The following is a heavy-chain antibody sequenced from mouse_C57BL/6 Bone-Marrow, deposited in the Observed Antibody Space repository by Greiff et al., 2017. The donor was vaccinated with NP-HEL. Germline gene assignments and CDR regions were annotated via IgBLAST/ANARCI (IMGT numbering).Heavy chain of an antibody. Sequence: EVQLQQSGPELVKPGASVKISCKASGYTFTDYYMNWVKQSHGKSLEWIGDINPNNGGTSYNQKFKGKATLTVDKSSSTAYMELRSLTSEDSALYYCARDFDHGRQRTTLTVSS. CDR1: GYTFTDYY. CDR2: INPNNGGT. V-gene: IGHV1-26*01. CDR3: ARDFDH. J-gene: IGHJ2*01.